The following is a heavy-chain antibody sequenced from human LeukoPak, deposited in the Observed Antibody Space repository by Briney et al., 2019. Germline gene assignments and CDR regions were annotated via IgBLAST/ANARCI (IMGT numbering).Heavy chain of an antibody. J-gene: IGHJ5*02. D-gene: IGHD6-13*01. Sequence: PGGSLRLSCVVSGFIFSDYYMSWIRQAPGKGLEWLSYIYGSRTFTNYADSVKGRFTISRDNAKNSLYLQMNSLRAEDSAVYYCARTLVAAPGTKGGPWGRGTLVTVSS. CDR1: GFIFSDYY. CDR3: ARTLVAAPGTKGGP. CDR2: IYGSRTFT. V-gene: IGHV3-11*03.